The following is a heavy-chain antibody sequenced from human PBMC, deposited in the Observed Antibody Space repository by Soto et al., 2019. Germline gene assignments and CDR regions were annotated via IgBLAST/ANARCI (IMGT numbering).Heavy chain of an antibody. D-gene: IGHD5-18*01. CDR1: GFTFSSYG. J-gene: IGHJ6*02. Sequence: GGSLRLSCAASGFTFSSYGMHWVRQAPGKGLEWVAVISYDGSNKYYADSVKGRFTISRDNSKNTLYLQMNSLRAEDTAVYYCAKGDTAMVSGYYYGMDVWGQGTTVTVSS. CDR3: AKGDTAMVSGYYYGMDV. CDR2: ISYDGSNK. V-gene: IGHV3-30*18.